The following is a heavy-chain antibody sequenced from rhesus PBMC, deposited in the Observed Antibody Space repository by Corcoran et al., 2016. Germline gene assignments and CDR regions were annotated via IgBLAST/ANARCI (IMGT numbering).Heavy chain of an antibody. D-gene: IGHD3-9*01. CDR2: ISGRCGST. CDR1: GGSISSNY. CDR3: ARDQEDDYGYYYTTLFDY. Sequence: QLQLQESGPGLVKPSKTLSLTCAVSGGSISSNYWSWIRQPPGKGLEWIGRISGRCGSTDYNPSLKSRVTISTDTSKNQFSLKLSSVTAADTAVYYCARDQEDDYGYYYTTLFDYWGQGVLVTVSS. V-gene: IGHV4-173*01. J-gene: IGHJ4*01.